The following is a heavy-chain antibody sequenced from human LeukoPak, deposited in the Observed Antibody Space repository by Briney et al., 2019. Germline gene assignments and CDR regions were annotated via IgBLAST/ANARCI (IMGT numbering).Heavy chain of an antibody. J-gene: IGHJ6*02. CDR2: INHSGST. Sequence: PSETLSLTCTVSGGSVSSGSYYWSWIRQPPGKGLEWIGEINHSGSTNYNPSLKSRVTISVDTSKNQFSLKLSSVTAADTAVYYCARVGRRYCSSTSCGHYYYYGMDVWGQGTTVTVSS. V-gene: IGHV4-39*07. D-gene: IGHD2-2*01. CDR1: GGSVSSGSYY. CDR3: ARVGRRYCSSTSCGHYYYYGMDV.